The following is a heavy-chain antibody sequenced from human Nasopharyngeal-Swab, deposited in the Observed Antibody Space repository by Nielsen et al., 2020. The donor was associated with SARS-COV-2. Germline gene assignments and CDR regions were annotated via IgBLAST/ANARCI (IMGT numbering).Heavy chain of an antibody. CDR3: ARHVNYYGSGSYLGWFDP. D-gene: IGHD3-10*01. J-gene: IGHJ5*02. CDR2: INHSGST. V-gene: IGHV4-34*01. Sequence: PGKGLEWIGEINHSGSTYYNPSLKSRVTISVDTSKNQFSLKLSSVTAADTAVYYCARHVNYYGSGSYLGWFDPWGQGTLVTVSS.